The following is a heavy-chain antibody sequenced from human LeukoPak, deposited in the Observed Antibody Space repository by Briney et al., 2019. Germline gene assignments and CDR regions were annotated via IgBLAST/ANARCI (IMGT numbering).Heavy chain of an antibody. CDR2: INPNSGGT. D-gene: IGHD2-2*01. V-gene: IGHV1-2*02. CDR3: ARYCSSTSCYGAFDI. CDR1: GYTFTGYY. Sequence: ASVKVSCKASGYTFTGYYMHWVRQAPGQGLEWMGWINPNSGGTNYAQKFQGGVTMTRDTSISTAYMELSRLRSDDTAVYYCARYCSSTSCYGAFDIWGQGTMVTVSS. J-gene: IGHJ3*02.